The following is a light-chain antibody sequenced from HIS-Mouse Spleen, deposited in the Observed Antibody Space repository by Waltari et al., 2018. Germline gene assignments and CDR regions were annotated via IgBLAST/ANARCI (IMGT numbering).Light chain of an antibody. CDR1: TSDAGSYTL. CDR2: EGS. CDR3: CSYAGSSTWV. J-gene: IGLJ3*02. Sequence: QSALTQPASVAGAPGQSIPISCPGTTSDAGSYTLASWYQQHPGKAPKLMIYEGSKRPSGVSNRFSGSKSGNTASLTISGLQAEDEADYYCCSYAGSSTWVFGGGTKLTVL. V-gene: IGLV2-23*01.